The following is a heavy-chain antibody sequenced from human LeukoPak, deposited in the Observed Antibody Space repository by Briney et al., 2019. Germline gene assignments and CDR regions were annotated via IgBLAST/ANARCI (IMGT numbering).Heavy chain of an antibody. CDR2: IYHNGTP. Sequence: PSETLSLTCAVSVGSISRGNWWSWVRQSPGKGLEWIGEIYHNGTPNYSPSLKSRVTISADTFKNHFSLKLTSVTAADTAVYYCATAPILRGEGGEHYKYGMDVWGQGTTVIVSS. V-gene: IGHV4-4*02. J-gene: IGHJ6*02. D-gene: IGHD2-2*02. CDR1: VGSISRGNW. CDR3: ATAPILRGEGGEHYKYGMDV.